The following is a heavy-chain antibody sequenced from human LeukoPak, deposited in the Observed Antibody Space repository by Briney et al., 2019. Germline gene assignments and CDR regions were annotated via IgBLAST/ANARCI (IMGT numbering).Heavy chain of an antibody. J-gene: IGHJ4*02. CDR2: IKQEGSDK. CDR3: ARGGNSPDY. Sequence: GGSLRLSCAASGFTFSSYWMSWVRQAPGKGLEWVANIKQEGSDKYYVDSVKGRFTISRDNAKNSLYMQMNSLRAEDTAVYYCARGGNSPDYWGQGTLVTVSS. CDR1: GFTFSSYW. D-gene: IGHD1-1*01. V-gene: IGHV3-7*05.